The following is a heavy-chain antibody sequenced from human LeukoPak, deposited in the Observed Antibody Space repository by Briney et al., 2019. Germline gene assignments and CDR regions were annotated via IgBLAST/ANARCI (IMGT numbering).Heavy chain of an antibody. J-gene: IGHJ4*02. CDR3: ARDTILALDY. CDR1: GGSISSSSYY. D-gene: IGHD3-3*01. Sequence: SETLSLTCTVSGGSISSSSYYWGWIRQPPGKGLEWIGSIYYSGSTYYNPSLKSRVTISVDTSKNQFSLKLSSVTAADTAVYYCARDTILALDYWGQGTLVTVSS. V-gene: IGHV4-39*07. CDR2: IYYSGST.